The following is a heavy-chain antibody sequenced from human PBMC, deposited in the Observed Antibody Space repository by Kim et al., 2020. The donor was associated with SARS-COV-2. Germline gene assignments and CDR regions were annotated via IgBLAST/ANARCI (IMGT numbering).Heavy chain of an antibody. V-gene: IGHV4-31*02. D-gene: IGHD2-2*01. J-gene: IGHJ4*02. Sequence: YYNTSLKSRVTISVDTSKNQFSLKLSSVTAADTAVYYCARGAVPAAYFDYWGQGTLVTVSS. CDR3: ARGAVPAAYFDY.